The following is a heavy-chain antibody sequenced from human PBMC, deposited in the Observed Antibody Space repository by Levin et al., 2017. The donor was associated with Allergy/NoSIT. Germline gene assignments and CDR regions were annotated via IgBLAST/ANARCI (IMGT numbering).Heavy chain of an antibody. D-gene: IGHD3-22*01. J-gene: IGHJ4*02. Sequence: GGSLRLSCTASGFSLTTYNMNWVRQAPGKGLEWVSFISSSSGTIYYMDSVKGRFSVSRDNAKNSLYLQMNSLRDEDTAVYYCARHYYGPDFWGRGTLVTVSS. CDR3: ARHYYGPDF. V-gene: IGHV3-48*02. CDR2: ISSSSGTI. CDR1: GFSLTTYN.